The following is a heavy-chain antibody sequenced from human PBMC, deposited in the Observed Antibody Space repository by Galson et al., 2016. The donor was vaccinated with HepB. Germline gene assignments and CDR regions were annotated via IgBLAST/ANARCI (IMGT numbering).Heavy chain of an antibody. D-gene: IGHD6-19*01. J-gene: IGHJ4*02. CDR2: ISGYNGNT. CDR3: ARDWLVAVFDY. CDR1: GYTFTRHG. Sequence: SVKVSCKASGYTFTRHGINWLRQAPGQGLEWMGWISGYNGNTNYAQKIQGRATMTTDTSTSTAYMELRSLRSDDTAVYYCARDWLVAVFDYWGQGTLVTVSS. V-gene: IGHV1-18*01.